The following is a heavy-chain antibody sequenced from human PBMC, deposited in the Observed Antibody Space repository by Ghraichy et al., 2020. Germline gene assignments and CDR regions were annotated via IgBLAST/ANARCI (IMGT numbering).Heavy chain of an antibody. V-gene: IGHV4-61*01. D-gene: IGHD6-13*01. Sequence: SETLSLTCTVSGGSVSSGSYYWSWIRQPPGKGLEWIGYIYYSGSTNYNPSLKSRVTISVDTSKNQFSLKLSSVTAADTAVYYCASRSPSSWYQHDYWGQGTLVTVSS. J-gene: IGHJ4*02. CDR2: IYYSGST. CDR3: ASRSPSSWYQHDY. CDR1: GGSVSSGSYY.